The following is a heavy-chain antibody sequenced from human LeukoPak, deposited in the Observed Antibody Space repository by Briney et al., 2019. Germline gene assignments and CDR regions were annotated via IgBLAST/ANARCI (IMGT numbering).Heavy chain of an antibody. J-gene: IGHJ6*03. Sequence: SVKVSCKTSGGTFGSFAIAWLRQAPGQGLEWMGGVVPIFATTNYAQEFQGRVSITADESTSTVYMELNSLRSDDTGVYYCARGPPLTYDHTPEGYYHYYMDVWGKGTTVTISS. CDR1: GGTFGSFA. D-gene: IGHD1-14*01. CDR3: ARGPPLTYDHTPEGYYHYYMDV. V-gene: IGHV1-69*13. CDR2: VVPIFATT.